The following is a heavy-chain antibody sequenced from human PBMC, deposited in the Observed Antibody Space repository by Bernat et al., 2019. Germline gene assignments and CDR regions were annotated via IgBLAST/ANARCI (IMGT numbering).Heavy chain of an antibody. CDR3: ERGGYCSGGSCPGGEYFQH. CDR2: INAGNGNT. D-gene: IGHD2-15*01. J-gene: IGHJ1*01. V-gene: IGHV1-3*01. Sequence: QVQLVQSGAEVKKPGASVKVSCKASGYTFTSYAMHWVRQAPGQRLEWMGWINAGNGNTKYSQKFQGRVTITSDTSASTAYMEMSSLRSEDTAVYYCERGGYCSGGSCPGGEYFQHWGQGTLVTVSS. CDR1: GYTFTSYA.